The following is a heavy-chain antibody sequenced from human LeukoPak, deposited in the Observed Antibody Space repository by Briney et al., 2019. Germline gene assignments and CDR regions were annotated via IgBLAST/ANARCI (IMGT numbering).Heavy chain of an antibody. Sequence: ASVKVSCKASGYTFSSYDINWMRQATGQGLEWMGWMNPNSGNTGYAQQFQGRVTMTRNTSISTAYMELSSLRSEDTAVYYCARGPPRSVVTEPYYMDVWGKGTTVTISS. V-gene: IGHV1-8*01. J-gene: IGHJ6*03. CDR2: MNPNSGNT. D-gene: IGHD2-21*02. CDR1: GYTFSSYD. CDR3: ARGPPRSVVTEPYYMDV.